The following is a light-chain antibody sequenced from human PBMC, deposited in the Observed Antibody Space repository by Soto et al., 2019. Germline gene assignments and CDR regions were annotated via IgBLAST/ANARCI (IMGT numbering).Light chain of an antibody. CDR3: QSYDSSRSYV. CDR2: CNT. J-gene: IGLJ1*01. Sequence: QSVLTQPPSVSGAPGQRVTISCTGSSSNIGAGYDVQWYQQLPGTAPKLLIYCNTNRPSGVPERFSGSKSGTSASLAITGLQEDDEDYYYCQSYDSSRSYVFGTGTKVTVL. CDR1: SSNIGAGYD. V-gene: IGLV1-40*01.